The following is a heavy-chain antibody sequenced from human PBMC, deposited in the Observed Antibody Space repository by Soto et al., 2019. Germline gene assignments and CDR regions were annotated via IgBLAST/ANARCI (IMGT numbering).Heavy chain of an antibody. CDR3: AREGVAATGTWWFDP. D-gene: IGHD6-13*01. J-gene: IGHJ5*02. V-gene: IGHV4-4*07. CDR1: GGSISSYY. Sequence: SETLSLTCTVSGGSISSYYWSWIRQPAGKGLEWIGRIYTNGSTNYNPSLKSRVTMSVDTSKNQFSLKLSSVTAADTAVYYCAREGVAATGTWWFDPWGQGTLVTVSS. CDR2: IYTNGST.